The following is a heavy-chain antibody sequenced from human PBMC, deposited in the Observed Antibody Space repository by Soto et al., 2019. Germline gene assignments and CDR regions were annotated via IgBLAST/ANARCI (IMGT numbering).Heavy chain of an antibody. CDR2: IYWDNDR. D-gene: IGHD6-19*01. CDR3: AHLVPGPLSFAY. Sequence: QITLKESGPSLIKPTQTLALTCTFSGFSFNTRGVGVAWIRQPPGKTLEWLAVIYWDNDRRSRPSLTDRLSITKDMSTKQVVLTMTNVDPVDTGTYYCAHLVPGPLSFAYWGQGALVTVSS. V-gene: IGHV2-5*02. J-gene: IGHJ4*02. CDR1: GFSFNTRGVG.